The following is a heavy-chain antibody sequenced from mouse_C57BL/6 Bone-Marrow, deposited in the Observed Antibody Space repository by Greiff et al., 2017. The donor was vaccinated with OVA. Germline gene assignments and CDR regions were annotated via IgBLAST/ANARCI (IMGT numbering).Heavy chain of an antibody. V-gene: IGHV1-55*01. CDR1: GYTFTSYW. CDR2: IYPGSGST. CDR3: GYDYDGAWFAY. J-gene: IGHJ3*01. Sequence: VQLQQSGAELVKPGASVKMSCKASGYTFTSYWITWVKQRPGHGLEWIGDIYPGSGSTNYNEKFKSKATLTVDTSSSTAYMQLSSLTSEDSAVYYCGYDYDGAWFAYWGQGTLVTVSA. D-gene: IGHD2-4*01.